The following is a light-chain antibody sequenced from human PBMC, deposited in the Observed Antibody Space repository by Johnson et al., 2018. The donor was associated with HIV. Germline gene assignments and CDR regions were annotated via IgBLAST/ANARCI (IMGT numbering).Light chain of an antibody. CDR2: DND. V-gene: IGLV1-51*01. J-gene: IGLJ1*01. Sequence: QSVLTQPPSVSAAPGQKVTISCSGSSSNIGNNYVSWYQQLPGTAPKLLIYDNDKRPSGIPDRFSGSQSGTSATLGITGLQTGDEADYYCGTWDTSLSVGFVFGTGTKVTVL. CDR1: SSNIGNNY. CDR3: GTWDTSLSVGFV.